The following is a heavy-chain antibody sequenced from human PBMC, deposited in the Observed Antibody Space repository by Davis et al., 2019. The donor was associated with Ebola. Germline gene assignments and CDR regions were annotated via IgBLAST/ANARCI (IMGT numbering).Heavy chain of an antibody. CDR2: IYYSGST. V-gene: IGHV4-61*01. CDR3: ARGTYYYGSGPGGMDV. J-gene: IGHJ6*02. CDR1: GGSVSSGSYY. Sequence: PSETLSLTCTVSGGSVSSGSYYWSWIRQPPGKGLEWIGYIYYSGSTNYNPSLKSRVTISVDTSKNQFSLKLSSVTAADTAVYYCARGTYYYGSGPGGMDVWGQGTTVTVSS. D-gene: IGHD3-10*01.